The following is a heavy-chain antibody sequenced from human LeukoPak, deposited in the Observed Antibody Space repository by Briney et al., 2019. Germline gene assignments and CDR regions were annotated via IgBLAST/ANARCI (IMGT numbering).Heavy chain of an antibody. J-gene: IGHJ4*02. CDR3: ARAVGYCSSTSCYPYDY. Sequence: ASVKVSCKASGYTFTSYAMHWVRQAPGQRLEWMGWINAGNGNTKYSQKFQGRVTITRDTSASTAYMELSSLRSEDTAVYYCARAVGYCSSTSCYPYDYWGQGTLVTVSS. CDR1: GYTFTSYA. D-gene: IGHD2-2*01. CDR2: INAGNGNT. V-gene: IGHV1-3*01.